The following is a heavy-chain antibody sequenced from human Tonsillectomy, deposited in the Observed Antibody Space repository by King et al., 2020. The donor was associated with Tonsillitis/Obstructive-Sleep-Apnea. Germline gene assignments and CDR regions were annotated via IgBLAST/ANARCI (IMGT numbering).Heavy chain of an antibody. CDR2: IYPGDSDI. Sequence: LVQSGGGVKKPGESLKISCKASGYTFINYWIGWVRQMPGKGLEWMGMIYPGDSDIKYSPSLQGQVTISAAKSSSTAYLQWRRLEASDTAMYYCVLLGYGSSDSCYHDHQYMDVWGRGTAVTVSS. J-gene: IGHJ6*03. V-gene: IGHV5-51*01. D-gene: IGHD2-2*01. CDR1: GYTFINYW. CDR3: VLLGYGSSDSCYHDHQYMDV.